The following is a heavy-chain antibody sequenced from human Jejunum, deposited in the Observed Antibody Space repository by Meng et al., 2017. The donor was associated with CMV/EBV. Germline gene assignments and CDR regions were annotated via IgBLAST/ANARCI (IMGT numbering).Heavy chain of an antibody. D-gene: IGHD6-25*01. CDR3: ARGRLYSSGP. J-gene: IGHJ5*02. Sequence: KVSCKASGGTVNNYAINWVRQAPGQGLEWVGGSIPLFETVTYAQKFQGRVTITTDEPTNTAYIELSSLTSEDTAVYYCARGRLYSSGPFGQGTLVTVSS. CDR2: SIPLFETV. CDR1: GGTVNNYA. V-gene: IGHV1-69*05.